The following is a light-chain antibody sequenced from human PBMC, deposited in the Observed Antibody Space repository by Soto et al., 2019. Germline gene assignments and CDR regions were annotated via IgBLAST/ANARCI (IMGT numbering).Light chain of an antibody. CDR3: SSYTTSSSYV. Sequence: QSVLPQPASVSGSPGQSSTISCPGTSSDVGGFNYVSWYQQHPGKAPKLLIFDVYSRPSGISNRFSGSKSGNTASLTIPGLQAEDEADYYCSSYTTSSSYVFEAGTKVTGL. V-gene: IGLV2-14*01. CDR1: SSDVGGFNY. J-gene: IGLJ1*01. CDR2: DVY.